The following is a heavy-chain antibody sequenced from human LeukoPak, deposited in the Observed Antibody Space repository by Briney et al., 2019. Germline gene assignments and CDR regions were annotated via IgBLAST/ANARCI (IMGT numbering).Heavy chain of an antibody. V-gene: IGHV4-38-2*01. J-gene: IGHJ5*02. CDR2: VYHSGST. D-gene: IGHD3-22*01. Sequence: SETLSLTCAVSGYSISSGYYWGWIRQPPGKGLEWIGSVYHSGSTYYNPSLKSRVTISVDTSKNQFSLKLSSVTAADTAVYYCARHGNYYDTSQSDPWGQGTLVTVSP. CDR3: ARHGNYYDTSQSDP. CDR1: GYSISSGYY.